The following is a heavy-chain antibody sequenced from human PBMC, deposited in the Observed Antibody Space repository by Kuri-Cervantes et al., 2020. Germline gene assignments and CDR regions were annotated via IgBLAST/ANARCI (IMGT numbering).Heavy chain of an antibody. J-gene: IGHJ5*02. V-gene: IGHV3-53*05. CDR3: ASLRVVAATFWFDP. Sequence: GESLKISCAASGFTVSSNYMSWVRQAPGKGLEWVSVIYSGGSTYYADSVKGRFTISRDNSKNTLYLQMNSLRAEDTAVYYCASLRVVAATFWFDPWGQGTLVTVSS. CDR2: IYSGGST. D-gene: IGHD2-15*01. CDR1: GFTVSSNY.